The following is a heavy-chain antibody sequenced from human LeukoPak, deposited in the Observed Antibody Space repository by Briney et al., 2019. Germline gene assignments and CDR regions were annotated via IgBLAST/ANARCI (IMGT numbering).Heavy chain of an antibody. CDR1: GFTFTNYW. V-gene: IGHV3-74*01. CDR2: MNSDGTSI. J-gene: IGHJ3*01. CDR3: ARSQSGVFDV. Sequence: GGSLRLSCVVSGFTFTNYWMRWVRQVPGKGLVWVARMNSDGTSIIHADSVKGRFTISRDNAENTLYLQVNSLRPEDTALYYCARSQSGVFDVWGQGTMVIVSS. D-gene: IGHD2-15*01.